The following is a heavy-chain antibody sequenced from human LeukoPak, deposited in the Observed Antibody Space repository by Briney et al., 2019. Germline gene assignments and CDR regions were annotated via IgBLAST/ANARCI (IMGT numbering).Heavy chain of an antibody. D-gene: IGHD3-10*01. J-gene: IGHJ4*02. CDR1: GGSVSSGSYY. CDR2: IYYSGST. Sequence: PSETLSLTCTVSGGSVSSGSYYWSWIRQPPGKGLEWIGYIYYSGSTNYNPSLKSRVTISVDTSKNQFSLKLSSVTAADTAVYYCARGPLSITMVRGVPNYFDYWGQGTLVTVSS. V-gene: IGHV4-61*01. CDR3: ARGPLSITMVRGVPNYFDY.